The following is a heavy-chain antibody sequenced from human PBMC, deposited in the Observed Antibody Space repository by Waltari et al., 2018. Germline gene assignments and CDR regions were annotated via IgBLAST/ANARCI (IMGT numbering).Heavy chain of an antibody. V-gene: IGHV1-24*01. D-gene: IGHD2-15*01. CDR2: SGPECGET. J-gene: IGHJ4*02. Sequence: QVQLVQSGAEVKKPGASVKVSCKVSGYTLTELSMHWVRQAPGKGLEWMGGSGPECGETIYAHKFQGRVTMTEDTSTDTAYMELSSLRSEDTAVYYCATSFRGLLLQHFDYWGQGTLVTVSS. CDR3: ATSFRGLLLQHFDY. CDR1: GYTLTELS.